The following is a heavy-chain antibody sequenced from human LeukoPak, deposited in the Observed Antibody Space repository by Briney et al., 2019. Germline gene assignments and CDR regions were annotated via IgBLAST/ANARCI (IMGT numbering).Heavy chain of an antibody. D-gene: IGHD6-13*01. Sequence: GGSLRLSCAASGFTVSSNYMNWVRQAPGKGLEWVSIIYSGDDTYYADSVKGRFTISRDNSKNTLYLQMNGLRAEDTAVYYCARGPGSSWYSDYWGQGTLVTVSS. V-gene: IGHV3-66*02. CDR1: GFTVSSNY. J-gene: IGHJ4*02. CDR3: ARGPGSSWYSDY. CDR2: IYSGDDT.